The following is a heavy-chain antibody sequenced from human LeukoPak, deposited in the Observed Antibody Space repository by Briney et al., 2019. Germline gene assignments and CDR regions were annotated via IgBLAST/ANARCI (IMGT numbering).Heavy chain of an antibody. V-gene: IGHV3-43D*04. Sequence: GGSLRLSCAASGFSFDDFAMHWVRQVPGKGLEWVSIISWDGNTKYYADSVKGRFTISRENNRNFVYLQMNSLRTEDTAFYYCAKNFRSYYDSSSDPGNWFDSWGQGTLVTVSS. D-gene: IGHD3-22*01. CDR2: ISWDGNTK. CDR3: AKNFRSYYDSSSDPGNWFDS. CDR1: GFSFDDFA. J-gene: IGHJ5*01.